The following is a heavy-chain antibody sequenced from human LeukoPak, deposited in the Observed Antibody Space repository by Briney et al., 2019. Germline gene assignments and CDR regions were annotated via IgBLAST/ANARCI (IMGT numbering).Heavy chain of an antibody. CDR1: GGSISSTNSY. Sequence: SETLSLTCTVSGGSISSTNSYWGWIRQSPRTGLEWIGSIYSSGSSYYNPAIKSQVTISIDTSDNQFSMELTSVTAADTAVCYCARKREGPTTGIDYWGQGALVTVSS. CDR3: ARKREGPTTGIDY. V-gene: IGHV4-39*07. D-gene: IGHD1-26*01. J-gene: IGHJ4*02. CDR2: IYSSGSS.